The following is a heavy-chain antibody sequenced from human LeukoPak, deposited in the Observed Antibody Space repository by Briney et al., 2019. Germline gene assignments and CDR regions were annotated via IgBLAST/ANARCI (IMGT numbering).Heavy chain of an antibody. Sequence: PGGTLRLSCAASRFAFSSYVMSWVRQAPGKGLEWVSSISSSSSYIYYADSVKGRFTISRDNAKNSLYLQMNSLRAEDTAVYYCARDRYCSGGSCYLDYWGQGTLVTVSS. V-gene: IGHV3-21*01. D-gene: IGHD2-15*01. CDR2: ISSSSSYI. CDR1: RFAFSSYV. CDR3: ARDRYCSGGSCYLDY. J-gene: IGHJ4*02.